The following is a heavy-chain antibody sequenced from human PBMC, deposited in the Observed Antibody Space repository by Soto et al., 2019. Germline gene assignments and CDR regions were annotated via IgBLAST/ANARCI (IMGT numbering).Heavy chain of an antibody. D-gene: IGHD5-12*01. V-gene: IGHV3-48*02. J-gene: IGHJ4*02. CDR2: ISSSSNVI. CDR3: ETSVGASGYEFY. Sequence: EVQLVESGGGLVQPRGSLRLSCVASGFTFSSYSMNWVRQAPGQGLEWVSYISSSSNVIYYADSVKGRFTISRDNAKNSLYLQMNSLRDEDTAVYYWETSVGASGYEFYWGQGTLVTVSS. CDR1: GFTFSSYS.